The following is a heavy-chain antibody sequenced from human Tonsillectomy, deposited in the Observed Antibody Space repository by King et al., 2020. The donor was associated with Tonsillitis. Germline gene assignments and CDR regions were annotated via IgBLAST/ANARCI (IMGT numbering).Heavy chain of an antibody. CDR3: ARGNGGEDI. V-gene: IGHV3-21*01. CDR2: IGRHSSYI. D-gene: IGHD3-10*01. J-gene: IGHJ3*02. CDR1: GFTFTSYT. Sequence: VQLVESGGGLVKPGGSLRLSCAASGFTFTSYTMKWGRQAPGKGLGWVSSIGRHSSYIHSADSVQGRFTISGDDAKSSLYLQMDSLRADDTAVYYCARGNGGEDIWGQGTVVTVSS.